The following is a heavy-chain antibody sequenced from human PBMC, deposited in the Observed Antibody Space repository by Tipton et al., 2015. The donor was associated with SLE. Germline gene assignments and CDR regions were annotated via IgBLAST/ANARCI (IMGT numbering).Heavy chain of an antibody. J-gene: IGHJ4*02. Sequence: PGLVKPSETLSLTCTVSGGSISSHYWSWIRQPPGKGLEWIGSIYYSGSTYYNPSLKSRVTISVDTSKNQFSLKLSSVTAADTAVYYCARERARGSGSYGYWGQGTLVTVSS. D-gene: IGHD3-10*01. CDR1: GGSISSHY. CDR3: ARERARGSGSYGY. CDR2: IYYSGST. V-gene: IGHV4-59*05.